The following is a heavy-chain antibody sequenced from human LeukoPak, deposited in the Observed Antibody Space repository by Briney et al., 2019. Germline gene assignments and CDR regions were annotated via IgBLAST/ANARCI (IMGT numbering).Heavy chain of an antibody. CDR2: INTKGNKI. CDR3: ARGLDSGSWPFDY. V-gene: IGHV3-11*04. J-gene: IGHJ4*02. CDR1: GFTFSDYY. Sequence: KPGRSLRLSCVASGFTFSDYYMSWIRQAPAQGLEWVSYINTKGNKIYYADSVRGRFHISRDSAKNSLYLQMNSLRAEDTAVYYCARGLDSGSWPFDYWGQGTLVTVSS. D-gene: IGHD6-13*01.